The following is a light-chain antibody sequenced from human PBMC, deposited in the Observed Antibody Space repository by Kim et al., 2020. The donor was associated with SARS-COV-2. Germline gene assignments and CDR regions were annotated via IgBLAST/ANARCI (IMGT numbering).Light chain of an antibody. Sequence: DIQMTQSPSTLSASVGDRVTITCRASQSISSWLAWYQQKPGKAPKLLIYKASNLESGVPSRFSGSGSGTEFTLTISCLQPDDFATYYCQQYNSYSLWTFGQGTKVEIK. CDR1: QSISSW. CDR3: QQYNSYSLWT. V-gene: IGKV1-5*03. J-gene: IGKJ1*01. CDR2: KAS.